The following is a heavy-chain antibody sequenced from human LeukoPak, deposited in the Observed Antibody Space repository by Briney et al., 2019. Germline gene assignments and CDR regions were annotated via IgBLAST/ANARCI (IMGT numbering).Heavy chain of an antibody. V-gene: IGHV1-18*01. J-gene: IGHJ4*02. CDR1: GYTFTSYG. CDR3: ARDMRSSLYSYVRGLSDY. D-gene: IGHD5-18*01. CDR2: ISAYNGNT. Sequence: GASVKVSCKASGYTFTSYGISWVRQAPGQGLEWMGWISAYNGNTNYAQKLQGRVTMTTDTSTSTAYMELRSLRSDDTAVYYCARDMRSSLYSYVRGLSDYWGQGTLVTVSS.